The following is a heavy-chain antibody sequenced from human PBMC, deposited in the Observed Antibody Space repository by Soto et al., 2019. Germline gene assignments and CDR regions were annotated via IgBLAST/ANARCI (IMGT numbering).Heavy chain of an antibody. J-gene: IGHJ6*02. CDR2: IIPIVGTG. CDR1: GGSFSSYA. V-gene: IGHV1-69*01. Sequence: QVQLVQSGAEVKKPGSSVKVSCKASGGSFSSYAISWVRQAPGQGLEWMGGIIPIVGTGNYAQNFQGRVTITADESTSTAYMELSSLRSEDTAMYYCARELRAAGRPGMDVWGQGTTVTGSS. CDR3: ARELRAAGRPGMDV. D-gene: IGHD6-13*01.